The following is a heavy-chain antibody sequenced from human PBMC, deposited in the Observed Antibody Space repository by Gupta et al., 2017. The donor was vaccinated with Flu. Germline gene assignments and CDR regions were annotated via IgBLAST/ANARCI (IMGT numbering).Heavy chain of an antibody. D-gene: IGHD3-22*01. V-gene: IGHV1-24*01. CDR1: GYTLSDSS. Sequence: QAQLVQSGAEVKRPGASVTVSCNVPGYTLSDSSIHWVRQAPRKGLEWMGSFDPEDGKTIYAQRFQGRVTLTEDTYADTLYMELSGLRFDDTAVYYCATEFQGVITKWFYTWGQGTLVTVSS. CDR3: ATEFQGVITKWFYT. CDR2: FDPEDGKT. J-gene: IGHJ5*02.